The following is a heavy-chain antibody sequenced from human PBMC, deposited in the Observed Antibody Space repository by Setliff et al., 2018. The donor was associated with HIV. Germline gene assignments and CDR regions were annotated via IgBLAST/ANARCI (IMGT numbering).Heavy chain of an antibody. D-gene: IGHD2-2*01. CDR3: ARGEPTILVVPAAFFDY. CDR2: ISSTGQYV. Sequence: PGGSLRLSCAASRFNISTHTVNWVRQAPGKGLEWVSSISSTGQYVHYADSLQGRFTISRDNAKNTLSLQMNSLRAEDSAVYYCARGEPTILVVPAAFFDYWGQGTLVTVSS. CDR1: RFNISTHT. V-gene: IGHV3-21*01. J-gene: IGHJ4*02.